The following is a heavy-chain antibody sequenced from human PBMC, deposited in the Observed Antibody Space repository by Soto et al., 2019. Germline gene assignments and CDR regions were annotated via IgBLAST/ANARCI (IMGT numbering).Heavy chain of an antibody. Sequence: QVQLVESGGGVVQPGRSLRLSCTASGFTFSSCIMHWVRQAPGKGLEWVALASFDQIYKSYTDSVKGRFTISRDDSRNTVYLQMNSLRPEDTAIYYCAREMRPSPFDYWGQGTLVTVSS. CDR1: GFTFSSCI. CDR2: ASFDQIYK. CDR3: AREMRPSPFDY. V-gene: IGHV3-30-3*01. J-gene: IGHJ4*02.